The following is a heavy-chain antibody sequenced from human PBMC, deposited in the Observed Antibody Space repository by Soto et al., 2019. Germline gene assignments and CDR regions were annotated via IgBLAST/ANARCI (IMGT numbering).Heavy chain of an antibody. CDR2: ISAYNGNT. D-gene: IGHD3-22*01. CDR3: ARDPLDYYDSSGQRADY. CDR1: GYTFTSYG. V-gene: IGHV1-18*04. Sequence: ASVKVSCKASGYTFTSYGISWVRQAPGQGLEWMGWISAYNGNTNYAQKLQGRVTMTTDTSTSTAYMELRSLRSDDTAVYYCARDPLDYYDSSGQRADYWGQGTMVTVYS. J-gene: IGHJ4*02.